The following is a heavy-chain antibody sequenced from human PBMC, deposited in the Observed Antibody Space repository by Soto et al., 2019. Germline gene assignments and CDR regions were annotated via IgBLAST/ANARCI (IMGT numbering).Heavy chain of an antibody. CDR2: IYHSGST. J-gene: IGHJ4*02. V-gene: IGHV4-31*03. Sequence: PSETLSLTCTVSGGSISSGGYDWSWIRQYPGKGLEWIGYIYHSGSTYYRSSLKSRVTISIDTSKNQFYLKLSSVTAADTAVYYCARGEDSTSWYPFDYWGQGMLVTVSS. D-gene: IGHD6-13*01. CDR1: GGSISSGGYD. CDR3: ARGEDSTSWYPFDY.